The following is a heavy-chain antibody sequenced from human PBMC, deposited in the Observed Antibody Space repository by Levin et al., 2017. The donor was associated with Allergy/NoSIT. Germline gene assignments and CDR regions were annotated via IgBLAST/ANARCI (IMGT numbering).Heavy chain of an antibody. J-gene: IGHJ6*03. CDR2: IWDDGYKK. CDR1: GFTFSSYG. D-gene: IGHD5-12*01. Sequence: GESLKISCAASGFTFSSYGMHWVRQAPGKGLEWVAVIWDDGYKKYYADSVKGRFTISRDNSKNTLYLQMNSLRAEDTAVYYCARVLRVYCYCYMDVWGKGATVTVSS. V-gene: IGHV3-33*01. CDR3: ARVLRVYCYCYMDV.